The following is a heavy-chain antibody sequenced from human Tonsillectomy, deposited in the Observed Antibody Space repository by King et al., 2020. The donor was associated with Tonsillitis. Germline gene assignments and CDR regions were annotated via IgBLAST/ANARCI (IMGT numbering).Heavy chain of an antibody. D-gene: IGHD3-22*01. J-gene: IGHJ5*02. Sequence: QLQESGPGLVKPSETLSLTCTVLGGSISSDYWSWIRQPPGKGLEWIGHIYYIGSTNYNPSLQSRVTISVDTSKNQFSLKVTSVTAADTAVYYCAKASAYDDGSCCNCFVPWGQGTLVTVSS. CDR1: GGSISSDY. CDR3: AKASAYDDGSCCNCFVP. V-gene: IGHV4-59*01. CDR2: IYYIGST.